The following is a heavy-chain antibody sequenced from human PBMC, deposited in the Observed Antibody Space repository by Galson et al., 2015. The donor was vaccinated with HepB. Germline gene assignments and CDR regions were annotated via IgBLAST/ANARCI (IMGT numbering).Heavy chain of an antibody. J-gene: IGHJ4*02. CDR2: ISSSTTYT. V-gene: IGHV3-11*06. CDR1: GFTFSDYY. D-gene: IGHD4-17*01. CDR3: ARVADVDYGDHSHFDF. Sequence: SLRLSCAASGFTFSDYYMSWIRQAPGKGLEWLSYISSSTTYTNYADSVKGRFTISRDNAKNSLFLQINSLRAEDTAVYYCARVADVDYGDHSHFDFWGQGTLVTVSS.